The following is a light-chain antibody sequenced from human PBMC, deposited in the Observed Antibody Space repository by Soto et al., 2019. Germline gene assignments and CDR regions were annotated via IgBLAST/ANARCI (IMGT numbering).Light chain of an antibody. CDR1: HSDIGAGYG. CDR3: QSFDSSRIGLL. Sequence: QSVLTQPPSVTGAPGQRVTISCSGSHSDIGAGYGVPWYQQFPHSAPKLLIYDTTNRPSGVPDRFSGSRSGTSASLAITGLQAEEEADYYCQSFDSSRIGLLFGGGTKLTVL. V-gene: IGLV1-40*01. J-gene: IGLJ2*01. CDR2: DTT.